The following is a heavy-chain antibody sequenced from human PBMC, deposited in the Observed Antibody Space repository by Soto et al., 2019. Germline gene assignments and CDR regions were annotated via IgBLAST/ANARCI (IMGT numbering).Heavy chain of an antibody. CDR1: GGSISSGGYY. V-gene: IGHV4-31*03. Sequence: QVQLQESGPGLVKPSQTLSLTCTVSGGSISSGGYYWSWIRQHPGKGLEWIGYIYYSGSTYYIPYLKSRITLSVDTSKNQFSLKLSSVTAADTAVYYCARDRCSGGSCPYSLDYWGQGTLVTVSS. D-gene: IGHD2-15*01. CDR3: ARDRCSGGSCPYSLDY. J-gene: IGHJ4*02. CDR2: IYYSGST.